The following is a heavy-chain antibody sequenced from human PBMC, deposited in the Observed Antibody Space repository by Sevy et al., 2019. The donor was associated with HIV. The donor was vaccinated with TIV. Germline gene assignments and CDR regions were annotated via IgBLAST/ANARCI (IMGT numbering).Heavy chain of an antibody. CDR2: IRNKADSYTT. CDR1: GFTFSDHY. CDR3: ATHAGIAAAGRVFDY. D-gene: IGHD6-13*01. V-gene: IGHV3-72*01. J-gene: IGHJ4*02. Sequence: GALTLSCAASGFTFSDHYMEWVRQAPGKGLEWVGRIRNKADSYTTEYAASVKGRFTISRDDSKDSLYLLMNSLKTEDTAVYYCATHAGIAAAGRVFDYWGQGTLVTVSS.